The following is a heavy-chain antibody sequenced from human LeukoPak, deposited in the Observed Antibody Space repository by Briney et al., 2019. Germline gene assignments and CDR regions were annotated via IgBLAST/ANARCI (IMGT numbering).Heavy chain of an antibody. V-gene: IGHV3-15*01. Sequence: GGSLRLSCAASGFTFSNAWMSWVRQAPGQGLEWVGRIQSKTDGGKTDYAAPVKGRFTISEDDSENTLYLQMNSLKTEDTAVYYCTTVPYYYDNSGYYHGVFDYWGQGTLVTVSS. CDR3: TTVPYYYDNSGYYHGVFDY. CDR2: IQSKTDGGKT. J-gene: IGHJ4*02. CDR1: GFTFSNAW. D-gene: IGHD3-22*01.